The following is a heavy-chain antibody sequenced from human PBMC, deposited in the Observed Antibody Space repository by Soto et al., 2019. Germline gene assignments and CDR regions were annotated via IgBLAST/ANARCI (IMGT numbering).Heavy chain of an antibody. V-gene: IGHV3-21*01. Sequence: PGGSLRLSCAASGFTFSSYSMNWVRQAPGKGLEWVSSISSSSSYIYYADSVKGRFTISRDNAKNSLYLQMNSLRAEDTAVYYCARDWLSVDGIAVAGHFDYWGQGTLVTVSS. CDR2: ISSSSSYI. D-gene: IGHD6-19*01. CDR1: GFTFSSYS. CDR3: ARDWLSVDGIAVAGHFDY. J-gene: IGHJ4*02.